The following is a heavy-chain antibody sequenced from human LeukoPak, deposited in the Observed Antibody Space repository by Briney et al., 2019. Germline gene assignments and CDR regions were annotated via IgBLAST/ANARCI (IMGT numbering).Heavy chain of an antibody. J-gene: IGHJ4*02. CDR3: TTYASGRKFDY. CDR2: IKIKTDGGTT. V-gene: IGHV3-15*01. D-gene: IGHD3-10*01. CDR1: GFTFSNAW. Sequence: PGGSLRLSCAASGFTFSNAWMSWVRQAPGKGREWVGRIKIKTDGGTTGYAAPVKGRVTIARDDSTNTLYLQMNSLKSEDTAVYYCTTYASGRKFDYWGKGILVTVSS.